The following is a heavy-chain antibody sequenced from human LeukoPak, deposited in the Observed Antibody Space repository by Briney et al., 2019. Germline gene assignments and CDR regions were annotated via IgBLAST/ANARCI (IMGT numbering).Heavy chain of an antibody. V-gene: IGHV3-21*04. D-gene: IGHD3-10*01. Sequence: GGSLRLSCAASGFTFSSYSMNWVRQAPGKGLEWVSSISSSSSYIYYADSVKGRFTISRDNAKNSLYLQMNNLRAEDTAVYYCASRELEMADDYAFDIWGQGTMVTVSS. CDR3: ASRELEMADDYAFDI. CDR2: ISSSSSYI. J-gene: IGHJ3*02. CDR1: GFTFSSYS.